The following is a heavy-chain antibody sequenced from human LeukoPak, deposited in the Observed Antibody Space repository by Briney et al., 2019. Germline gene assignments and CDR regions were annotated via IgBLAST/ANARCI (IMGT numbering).Heavy chain of an antibody. J-gene: IGHJ6*04. D-gene: IGHD3-10*02. CDR2: ISSSGSTI. CDR3: AELGITMIGGV. CDR1: GFTFSSYE. Sequence: HPGGPVRLSCAASGFTFSSYEMNWVRQAPGKGLEWVSYISSSGSTIYYADSVKGRFTISRDNAKNSLYLQMNSLRAEDTAVYYCAELGITMIGGVWGKGTTVTISS. V-gene: IGHV3-48*03.